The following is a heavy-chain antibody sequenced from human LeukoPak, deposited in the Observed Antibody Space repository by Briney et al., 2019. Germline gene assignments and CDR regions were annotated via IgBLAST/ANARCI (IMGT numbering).Heavy chain of an antibody. V-gene: IGHV1-69*05. CDR1: GGTFSSYA. D-gene: IGHD6-19*01. J-gene: IGHJ4*02. CDR3: ARGGAVAGTRRVKDYYFDY. CDR2: IIPIFGTA. Sequence: ASVKVSCKASGGTFSSYAISWVRQAPGQGLEWMGGIIPIFGTASYAQKFQGGVTMTRDTSTSTVYMELSSLRSEDTAVYYCARGGAVAGTRRVKDYYFDYWGQGTLVTVSS.